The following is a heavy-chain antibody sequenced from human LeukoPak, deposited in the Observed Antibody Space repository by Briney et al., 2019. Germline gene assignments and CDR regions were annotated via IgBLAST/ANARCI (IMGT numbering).Heavy chain of an antibody. CDR3: ARVPGWLRPFDY. J-gene: IGHJ4*02. Sequence: GGSLRLSCAASGFTFSSYWMHWVRQAPGKGLVWVSRISSDGSSTSYADSVKGRFTISRDNAKNTLYLQMNSLRAEDTAVYYCARVPGWLRPFDYWGQGTLVTVSS. CDR2: ISSDGSST. CDR1: GFTFSSYW. D-gene: IGHD5-12*01. V-gene: IGHV3-74*01.